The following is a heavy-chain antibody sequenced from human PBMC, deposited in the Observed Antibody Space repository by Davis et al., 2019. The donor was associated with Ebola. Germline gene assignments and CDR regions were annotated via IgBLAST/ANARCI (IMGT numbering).Heavy chain of an antibody. J-gene: IGHJ4*02. CDR2: IYHGGIT. Sequence: MPGGSLRLSCAVSGDSISSRNWWSWVRQSPGKGLEWIGEIYHGGITNYNPSLKSRVTISLDKSKNQFSLKLSSVTAADTAVYYCARDYYDSSGYLHYFDSWGQGTLVTVSS. V-gene: IGHV4-4*02. D-gene: IGHD3-22*01. CDR1: GDSISSRNW. CDR3: ARDYYDSSGYLHYFDS.